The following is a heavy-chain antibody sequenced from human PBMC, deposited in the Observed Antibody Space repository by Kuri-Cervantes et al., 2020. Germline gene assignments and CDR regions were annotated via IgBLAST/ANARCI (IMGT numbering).Heavy chain of an antibody. CDR1: GFTVSSNY. CDR3: GKGDRYGYHGGVDS. J-gene: IGHJ4*02. CDR2: IYSGGST. V-gene: IGHV3-53*05. D-gene: IGHD5-18*01. Sequence: GESLKISCAASGFTVSSNYMSWVRQAPGKGLEWVSVIYSGGSTYYADSVKGRFTISRDNSKNTLYLQMNSLRAEGTAFFYCGKGDRYGYHGGVDSWGQGTLVTVSS.